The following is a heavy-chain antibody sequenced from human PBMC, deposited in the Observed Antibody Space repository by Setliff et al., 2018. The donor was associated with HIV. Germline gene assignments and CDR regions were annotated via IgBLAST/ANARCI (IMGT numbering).Heavy chain of an antibody. Sequence: SETLSLTCAVSGGSISSDNWWTWVRQAPGKGLEWIGEIYHSEYTNYNPSLKSRLAFSLDKSQNQFSLTLTSVTAADTAVYFCGRGRSSWYNTEPYYFDLWGQGALVTSPQ. CDR2: IYHSEYT. CDR3: GRGRSSWYNTEPYYFDL. CDR1: GGSISSDNW. J-gene: IGHJ4*02. D-gene: IGHD1-1*01. V-gene: IGHV4-4*02.